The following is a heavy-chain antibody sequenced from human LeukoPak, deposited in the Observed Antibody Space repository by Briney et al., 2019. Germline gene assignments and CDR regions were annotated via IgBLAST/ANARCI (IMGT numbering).Heavy chain of an antibody. CDR3: GRVGSGSGSSTYYYYYYMDV. V-gene: IGHV1-18*01. J-gene: IGHJ6*03. Sequence: ASVKVSCKASGYTFINYGISWVRQAPGQGLEWMGWISAYNGNTDYAQKFQGRVTMTTDTSTTTAYMELRSLRSDDTAVYYCGRVGSGSGSSTYYYYYYMDVWGKGTTVTVSS. D-gene: IGHD3-10*01. CDR1: GYTFINYG. CDR2: ISAYNGNT.